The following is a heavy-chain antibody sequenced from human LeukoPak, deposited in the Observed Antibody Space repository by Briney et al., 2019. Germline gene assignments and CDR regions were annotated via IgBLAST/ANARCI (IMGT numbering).Heavy chain of an antibody. D-gene: IGHD6-13*01. CDR1: GFTFSSYS. V-gene: IGHV3-48*01. CDR3: ARAGFRSSWYIDFDY. CDR2: ISSSSSTI. J-gene: IGHJ4*02. Sequence: PGGSLRLSCAASGFTFSSYSMNWVRQAPGKGLEWVSYISSSSSTIYYADSVKGRFTISRDNAKNSLYLQMNSLRAEDTAVYYCARAGFRSSWYIDFDYWGQGTLVTVSS.